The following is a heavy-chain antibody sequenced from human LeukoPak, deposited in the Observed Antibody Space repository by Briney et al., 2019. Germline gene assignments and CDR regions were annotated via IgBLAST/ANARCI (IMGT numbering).Heavy chain of an antibody. D-gene: IGHD2/OR15-2a*01. Sequence: GGSLRLSCVGIGFIFKSQDMNWVRQAPGKGLEWVSSISGSGTTAWYADAVKGRFTISRDNSKNTLSLQMNSLRAEDTAVYYCTRNMGLDSWGQGTLVTVST. CDR2: ISGSGTTA. CDR1: GFIFKSQD. V-gene: IGHV3-23*01. J-gene: IGHJ4*02. CDR3: TRNMGLDS.